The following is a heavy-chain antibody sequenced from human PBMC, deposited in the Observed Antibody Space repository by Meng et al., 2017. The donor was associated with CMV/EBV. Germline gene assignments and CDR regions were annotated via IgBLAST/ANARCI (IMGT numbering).Heavy chain of an antibody. J-gene: IGHJ5*02. Sequence: SETLSLTCAVYGGSFSGYYWSWIRQPPGKGLEWIGSIYYSGSTYYNPSLKSRVTISVDTSKNQFSLKLSSVTAADTAVYYCARDGPVTMIVVGNWFDPWGQGTLVTVS. CDR2: IYYSGST. CDR1: GGSFSGYY. V-gene: IGHV4-34*01. D-gene: IGHD3-22*01. CDR3: ARDGPVTMIVVGNWFDP.